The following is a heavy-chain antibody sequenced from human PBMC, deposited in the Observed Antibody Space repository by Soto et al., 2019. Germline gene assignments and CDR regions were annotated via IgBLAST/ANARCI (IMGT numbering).Heavy chain of an antibody. J-gene: IGHJ5*02. Sequence: ASVKVSCKASGGTFSSYAISWVRQAPGQGLEWMGGIIPIFGTANYAQKFQGRVTITADKSTSTAYMELSSLRSEDTAVYYCAILVVITGGTNCFDPWGQGTLVTVSS. CDR1: GGTFSSYA. V-gene: IGHV1-69*06. D-gene: IGHD3-22*01. CDR3: AILVVITGGTNCFDP. CDR2: IIPIFGTA.